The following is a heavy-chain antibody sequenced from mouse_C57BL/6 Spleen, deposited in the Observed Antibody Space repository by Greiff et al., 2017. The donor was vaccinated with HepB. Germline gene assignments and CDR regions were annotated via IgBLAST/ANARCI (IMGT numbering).Heavy chain of an antibody. CDR2: INPNYGTT. Sequence: VHVKQSGPELVKPGASVKISCKASGYSFTDYNMNWVKQSNGKSLEWIGVINPNYGTTSYNQKFKGKATLTVDQSSSTAYMQLNSLTSEDSAVYYCARLLFTTDWYFDVWGTGTTVTVSS. CDR1: GYSFTDYN. CDR3: ARLLFTTDWYFDV. V-gene: IGHV1-39*01. J-gene: IGHJ1*03. D-gene: IGHD1-1*01.